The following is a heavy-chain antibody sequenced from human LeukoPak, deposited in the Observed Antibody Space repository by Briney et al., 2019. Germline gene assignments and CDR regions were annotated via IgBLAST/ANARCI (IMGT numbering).Heavy chain of an antibody. CDR3: ARDRYGDGFAHFDY. D-gene: IGHD5-24*01. Sequence: EASVKVSCKASGYTFTNYGISWVRQAPGQGLEWMGWITPSGDTNYAQKFQGRVAITRDTSITTAYMDLSRLTSDDTAVYYCARDRYGDGFAHFDYWGQGALVTVSS. J-gene: IGHJ4*02. CDR1: GYTFTNYG. V-gene: IGHV1-2*02. CDR2: ITPSGDT.